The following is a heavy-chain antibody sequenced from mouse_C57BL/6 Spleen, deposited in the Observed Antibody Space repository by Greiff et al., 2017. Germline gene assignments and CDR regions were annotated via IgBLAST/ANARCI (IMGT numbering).Heavy chain of an antibody. Sequence: EVQLQQSGPELVKPGASVKISCKASGYSFTGYYMNWVKQSPEKSLEWIGEINPSTGGTTYNQKFKAKATLTVDKSSSTAYMQLKSLTSEDSAVYYGARRGDGNYGLYYFDYWGQGTTLSVSS. CDR2: INPSTGGT. J-gene: IGHJ2*01. D-gene: IGHD2-1*01. V-gene: IGHV1-42*01. CDR1: GYSFTGYY. CDR3: ARRGDGNYGLYYFDY.